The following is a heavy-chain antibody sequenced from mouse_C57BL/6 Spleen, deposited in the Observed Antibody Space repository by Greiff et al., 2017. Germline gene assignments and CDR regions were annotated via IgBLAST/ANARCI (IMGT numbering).Heavy chain of an antibody. Sequence: QVQLQQPGAELVKPGASVKLSCKASGYTFTSYWMQWVKQRPGQGLEWIGEIDPSDSYTNYNQKFKGKATLTVDTSSSTAYMQLSSLTSEDSAVYYCASRLTGGYYAMDYWGQGTSVTVSS. CDR3: ASRLTGGYYAMDY. CDR1: GYTFTSYW. V-gene: IGHV1-50*01. J-gene: IGHJ4*01. D-gene: IGHD4-1*01. CDR2: IDPSDSYT.